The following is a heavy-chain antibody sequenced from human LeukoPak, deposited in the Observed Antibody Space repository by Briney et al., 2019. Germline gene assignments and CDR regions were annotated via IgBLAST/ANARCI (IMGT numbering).Heavy chain of an antibody. J-gene: IGHJ5*02. CDR1: GYTFTSYG. CDR2: MNPNSGHT. Sequence: WASVKVSCKASGYTFTSYGISWVRQAPGQGLEWMGWMNPNSGHTGYAQKFQGRVTITRNTSISTAYMELSSLRSEDTAVYYCARAFLPIPGLANCFDPWGQGTLVTVSS. CDR3: ARAFLPIPGLANCFDP. V-gene: IGHV1-8*03.